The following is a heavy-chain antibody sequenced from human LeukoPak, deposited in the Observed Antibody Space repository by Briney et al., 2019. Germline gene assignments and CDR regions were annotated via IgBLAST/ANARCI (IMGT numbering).Heavy chain of an antibody. Sequence: PGGSLRLSCVVSGFTISSYEMNWVRQAPGKGLEWIGYIYYSGSTNYNPSLKSRVTISVDTSKNQFSLKLSSVTAADTAVYYCARDPNYYDSSGYNWFDPWGQGTLVTVSS. J-gene: IGHJ5*02. D-gene: IGHD3-22*01. CDR2: IYYSGST. V-gene: IGHV4-59*01. CDR1: GFTISSYE. CDR3: ARDPNYYDSSGYNWFDP.